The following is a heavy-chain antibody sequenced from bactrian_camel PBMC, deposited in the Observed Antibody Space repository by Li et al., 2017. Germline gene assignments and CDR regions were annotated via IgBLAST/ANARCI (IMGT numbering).Heavy chain of an antibody. CDR1: GYTYSTYC. Sequence: HVQLVESGGGSVQAGGSLRLSCAASGYTYSTYCMGWFRQAPGKEREGVARIDVDGSTRYRDSVKGRFTISRDNAKNTLYLQLNNLQTEDTALYYCAMGSGAANDHKGQGTQVTVS. CDR2: IDVDGST. D-gene: IGHD7*01. J-gene: IGHJ4*01. V-gene: IGHV3S26*01.